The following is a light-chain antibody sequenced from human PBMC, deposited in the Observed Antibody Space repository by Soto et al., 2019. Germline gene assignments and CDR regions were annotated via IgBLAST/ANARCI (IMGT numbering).Light chain of an antibody. CDR2: GAS. CDR3: QQYGSSPRT. Sequence: ENVLTQSPVTLSLSTGERATLSCRASQSVSSSYLAWYQQKPGQAPRLLIYGASSRATGIPDRFSGSGSGTDFTLTIIRLEPEDFAVYYCQQYGSSPRTFGQGTMVDIK. V-gene: IGKV3-20*01. J-gene: IGKJ1*01. CDR1: QSVSSSY.